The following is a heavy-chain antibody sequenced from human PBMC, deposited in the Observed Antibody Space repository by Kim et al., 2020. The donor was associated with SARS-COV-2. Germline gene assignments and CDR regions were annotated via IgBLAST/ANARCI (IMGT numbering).Heavy chain of an antibody. Sequence: SGSTYYNPSLKSRVTISVDTSKNQFSLKLSSVTAADTAVYYCARQGGAGSWGQGALVTVSS. CDR2: SGST. D-gene: IGHD3-16*01. J-gene: IGHJ5*02. V-gene: IGHV4-39*01. CDR3: ARQGGAGS.